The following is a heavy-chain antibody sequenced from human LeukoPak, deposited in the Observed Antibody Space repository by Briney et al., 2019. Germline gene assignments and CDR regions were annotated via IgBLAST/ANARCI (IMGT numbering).Heavy chain of an antibody. D-gene: IGHD3-9*01. CDR1: GFTFSNYY. Sequence: PGRSLRLSCAASGFTFSNYYKSWTRQARGKGMAWVSYISCSGSTIYYADSVKGRFTISRDNAKNSLYLQMNSLRAEDTAVYYCARGGILTGVNWFDPWGQGTLVTVSS. V-gene: IGHV3-11*04. CDR3: ARGGILTGVNWFDP. CDR2: ISCSGSTI. J-gene: IGHJ5*02.